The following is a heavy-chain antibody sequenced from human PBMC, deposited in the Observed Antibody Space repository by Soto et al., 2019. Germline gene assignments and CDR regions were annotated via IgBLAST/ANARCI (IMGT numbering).Heavy chain of an antibody. D-gene: IGHD6-13*01. CDR3: AREWGSSSWYGPLYYYYYGMDV. V-gene: IGHV1-18*01. CDR2: ISAYNGNT. Sequence: ASVKVSCKASGYTCTSYGISWVLQAPGQGLEWMGWISAYNGNTNYAQKLQGRVTMTTDTSTSTAYMELRSLRSDDTAVYYCAREWGSSSWYGPLYYYYYGMDVWGQGTTVTVSS. CDR1: GYTCTSYG. J-gene: IGHJ6*02.